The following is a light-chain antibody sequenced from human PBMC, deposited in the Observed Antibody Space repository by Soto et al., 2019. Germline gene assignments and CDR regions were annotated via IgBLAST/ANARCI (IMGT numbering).Light chain of an antibody. J-gene: IGKJ4*01. CDR2: AAS. CDR1: QSISSY. V-gene: IGKV1-39*01. Sequence: DIQMTQSPSSLSASVGDRVTITCRASQSISSYLNWYQQKPGKAPKLLIYAASSLQSGVPSRFSGSGSGTDFTLTISSXQPEDFATYYCQQSYSTPLIFGGGTKVDIK. CDR3: QQSYSTPLI.